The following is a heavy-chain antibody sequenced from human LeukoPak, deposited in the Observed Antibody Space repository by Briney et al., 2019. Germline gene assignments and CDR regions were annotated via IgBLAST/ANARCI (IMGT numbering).Heavy chain of an antibody. D-gene: IGHD2-15*01. CDR3: AKASYCSGGDCYLGADY. CDR1: GFSFSSYA. V-gene: IGHV3-23*01. Sequence: GGSQRLSCAASGFSFSSYAMSWVRQAPGKGLEWVSGISGSGDTTYSADSVKGRFTISRDNSKNTLYLQMNSLRAEDTAVYYCAKASYCSGGDCYLGADYWGQGTLVTVSS. J-gene: IGHJ4*02. CDR2: ISGSGDTT.